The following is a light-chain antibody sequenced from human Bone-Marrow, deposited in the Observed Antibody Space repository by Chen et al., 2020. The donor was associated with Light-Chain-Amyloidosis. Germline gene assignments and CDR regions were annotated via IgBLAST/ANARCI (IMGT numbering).Light chain of an antibody. J-gene: IGLJ2*01. CDR3: QSADSSGTYEGI. CDR2: RDT. V-gene: IGLV3-25*03. CDR1: DLPTKY. Sequence: SYELTQPPSVSVSPGQTARITCSGDDLPTKYAYWYQQKPGQAPVLVIHRDTERPSGISERFCCASSGATGTLARSRVQAEDEADYHCQSADSSGTYEGIFGGGTKLTVL.